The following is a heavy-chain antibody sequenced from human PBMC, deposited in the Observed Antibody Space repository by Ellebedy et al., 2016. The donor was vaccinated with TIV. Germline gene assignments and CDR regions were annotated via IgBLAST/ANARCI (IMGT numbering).Heavy chain of an antibody. CDR3: ARDSTGGNAFDI. CDR2: INPNSGGT. CDR1: GYTFTSYG. V-gene: IGHV1-2*02. J-gene: IGHJ3*02. D-gene: IGHD3-16*01. Sequence: ASVKVSCKASGYTFTSYGISWVRQPPGQGLEWMGWINPNSGGTNYAQKFQGRVTMTRDTSISTAYMELSRLRSDDTAVYYCARDSTGGNAFDIWGQGTMVTVSS.